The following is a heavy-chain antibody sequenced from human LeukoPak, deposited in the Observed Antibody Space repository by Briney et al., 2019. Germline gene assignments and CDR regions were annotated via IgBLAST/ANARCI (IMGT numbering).Heavy chain of an antibody. V-gene: IGHV3-64*04. CDR2: ISSNGGST. CDR1: GFTFSSYA. J-gene: IGHJ4*02. Sequence: GGSLRLSCSASGFTFSSYAMHWVRQAPGKGLEYVSAISSNGGSTYCADSVKGRFTISRDNSKNTLYLQMNSLRAEDTAVYYCAKEITMVRGFVWGQGTLVTVSS. D-gene: IGHD3-10*01. CDR3: AKEITMVRGFV.